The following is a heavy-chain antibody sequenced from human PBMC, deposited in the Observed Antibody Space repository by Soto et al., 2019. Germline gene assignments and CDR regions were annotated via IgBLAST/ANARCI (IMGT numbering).Heavy chain of an antibody. CDR1: GYTFTNYG. J-gene: IGHJ6*02. D-gene: IGHD3-22*01. CDR2: ISGYNGNT. CDR3: ARDREYYYDSSGNYYYHYGMDV. V-gene: IGHV1-18*04. Sequence: QVQLVESGAQVKKPGASVKVSCKASGYTFTNYGISWVRQAPGQGHEWMGWISGYNGNTKYAQKFQGRVTMTTDTPTNTAYMDLRSLRSDDTAVYYCARDREYYYDSSGNYYYHYGMDVWGQGTTVTVS.